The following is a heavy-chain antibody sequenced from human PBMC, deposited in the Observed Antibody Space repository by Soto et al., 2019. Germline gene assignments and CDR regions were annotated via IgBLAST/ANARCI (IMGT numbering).Heavy chain of an antibody. CDR3: ARDHQGQRLGLGY. Sequence: SETLSLTCTVSGGSVSSGSYYWSWIRQPPGKGLEWIGYIYYSGSTNYNPSLKSRVTISVDTSKNQFSLKLSSVTAADTAVYYCARDHQGQRLGLGYWGQGTLVTVSS. D-gene: IGHD6-25*01. V-gene: IGHV4-61*01. CDR1: GGSVSSGSYY. J-gene: IGHJ4*02. CDR2: IYYSGST.